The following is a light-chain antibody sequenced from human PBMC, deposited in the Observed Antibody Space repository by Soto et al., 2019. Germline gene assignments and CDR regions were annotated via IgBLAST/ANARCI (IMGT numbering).Light chain of an antibody. CDR2: QDS. CDR3: QAWDSSTVV. Sequence: SYELTQLPSVSVSPGQTASITCSGNKLGEKYACWYQQKPGQSPLLVIFQDSRRPSGIPERFSGSNSGNTATLTISGTQAMDEADYYCQAWDSSTVVFGGGTKSPS. V-gene: IGLV3-1*01. CDR1: KLGEKY. J-gene: IGLJ2*01.